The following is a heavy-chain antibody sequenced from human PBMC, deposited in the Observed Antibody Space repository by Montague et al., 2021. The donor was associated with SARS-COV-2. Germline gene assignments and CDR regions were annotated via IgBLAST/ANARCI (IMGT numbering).Heavy chain of an antibody. CDR3: ARHIWWFGELVLDYFDY. CDR2: INHSGTT. CDR1: DGSFSDFY. V-gene: IGHV4-34*01. D-gene: IGHD3-10*01. J-gene: IGHJ4*02. Sequence: SETLSLTCAVFDGSFSDFYWSWIRQPPGKGLEWIGEINHSGTTYYNPSLKSRVTISVDTSKNQFSLKLNSVTAADTAVYYCARHIWWFGELVLDYFDYWGQGTLVTVSS.